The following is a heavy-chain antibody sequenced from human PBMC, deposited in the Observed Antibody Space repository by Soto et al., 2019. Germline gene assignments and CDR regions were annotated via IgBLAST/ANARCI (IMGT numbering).Heavy chain of an antibody. CDR1: GYSFTSYW. CDR2: IYPGDSDT. D-gene: IGHD2-2*02. Sequence: GESLKISCKGSGYSFTSYWIGWVRQMPGKGLEWMGIIYPGDSDTRYSPSFQGQVTISADKSISTAYLQWSSLKASDTAMYYCARRGGYCSSTSCYTEDYYYYYGMDVWGQGTTVTVSS. J-gene: IGHJ6*02. V-gene: IGHV5-51*01. CDR3: ARRGGYCSSTSCYTEDYYYYYGMDV.